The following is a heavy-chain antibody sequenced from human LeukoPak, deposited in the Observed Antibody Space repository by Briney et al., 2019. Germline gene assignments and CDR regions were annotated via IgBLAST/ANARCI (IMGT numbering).Heavy chain of an antibody. Sequence: PGGSPRLSCAASGFTFNSHAMSWVRQAPGRGLEWVSAISGSGGNTYYADSVEGRFTISRDNSKNTLYLQMDRLRVEDSAVYYCVRDRDKVVVITFDYWGQGTLVTVSS. CDR3: VRDRDKVVVITFDY. V-gene: IGHV3-23*01. CDR1: GFTFNSHA. CDR2: ISGSGGNT. D-gene: IGHD3-22*01. J-gene: IGHJ4*02.